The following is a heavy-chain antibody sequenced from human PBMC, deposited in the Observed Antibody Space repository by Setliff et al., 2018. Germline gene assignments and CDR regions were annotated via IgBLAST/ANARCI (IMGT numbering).Heavy chain of an antibody. CDR1: GFSFSNCW. Sequence: GGSLRLSCAASGFSFSNCWMAWVRQAPGKGLEWVANINQGGSDQFYVESVKGRFTISRDNAKNSLFLQMNSLRVEDTAVYYCARDVFDFRTGQAGPWGQGTLVTVSS. CDR3: ARDVFDFRTGQAGP. J-gene: IGHJ5*02. V-gene: IGHV3-7*01. D-gene: IGHD3-3*01. CDR2: INQGGSDQ.